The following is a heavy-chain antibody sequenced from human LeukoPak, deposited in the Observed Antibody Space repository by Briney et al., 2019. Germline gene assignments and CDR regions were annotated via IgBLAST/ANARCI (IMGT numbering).Heavy chain of an antibody. CDR3: ARDRSAPGTIDY. CDR2: ISSSSSYI. J-gene: IGHJ4*02. V-gene: IGHV3-21*01. CDR1: GFTFSSSW. Sequence: GGSLRLSCAASGFTFSSSWMHWVRQAPGKGLEWVSSISSSSSYIYYADSVKGRFTISRDNAKNSLYLQMNSLRAEDTAVYYCARDRSAPGTIDYWGQGTLVTVSS.